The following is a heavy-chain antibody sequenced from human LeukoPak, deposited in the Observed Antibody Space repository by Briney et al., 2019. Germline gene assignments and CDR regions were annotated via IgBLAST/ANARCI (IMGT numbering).Heavy chain of an antibody. CDR2: ISYDGSNK. J-gene: IGHJ4*02. D-gene: IGHD6-13*01. V-gene: IGHV3-30*03. CDR3: ARWGLYRSSFGGDY. CDR1: GFTFSSYG. Sequence: GRSLRLSCAASGFTFSSYGMHWVRQAPGKGLEWVAVISYDGSNKYYADSVKGRFTISRDNSKNTLYLQMNSLRAEDTAVHYCARWGLYRSSFGGDYWGQGTLVTVSS.